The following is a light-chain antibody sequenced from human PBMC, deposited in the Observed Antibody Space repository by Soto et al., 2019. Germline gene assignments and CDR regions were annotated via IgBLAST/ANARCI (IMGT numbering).Light chain of an antibody. J-gene: IGKJ4*01. CDR1: QSISDT. V-gene: IGKV3-15*01. CDR3: QPYNNWPLT. CDR2: DTS. Sequence: EIVMTQSPATLSVSPGGRATLSCRASQSISDTLAWYQQKPGQAPRLLIYDTSTRATGVPTRFSGSRSGADFTLTINSLQSEDFAVYYCQPYNNWPLTFGGGTKVDIK.